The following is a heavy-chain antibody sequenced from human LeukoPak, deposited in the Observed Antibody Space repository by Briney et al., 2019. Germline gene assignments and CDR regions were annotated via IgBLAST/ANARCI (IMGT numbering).Heavy chain of an antibody. J-gene: IGHJ6*02. V-gene: IGHV3-23*01. CDR1: GFTFSSHA. D-gene: IGHD2-21*02. Sequence: GGSLRLSCAASGFTFSSHAMNWVRQAPGKGLEWVSAISGSGASTYYADSVKGRFTISRDNSKNTLYLQMNSLRAEDTAVYYCAKDRFRGVVVTATLAGMDVWGQGTTVTVSS. CDR3: AKDRFRGVVVTATLAGMDV. CDR2: ISGSGAST.